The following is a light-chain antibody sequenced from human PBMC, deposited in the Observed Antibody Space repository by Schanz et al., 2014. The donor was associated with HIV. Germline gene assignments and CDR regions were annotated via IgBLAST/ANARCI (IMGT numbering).Light chain of an antibody. CDR2: GAS. CDR3: QQCYSTPPT. J-gene: IGKJ4*01. CDR1: QTVSSNS. V-gene: IGKV3-20*01. Sequence: EIVLTQSPVILSLSPGERATLSCRASQTVSSNSLGWYQQKRGQVPRLLIYGASSRATGIPDRFSGSGSGTDFTLTISRLQAEDVAVYYCQQCYSTPPTFGGGTKVEIK.